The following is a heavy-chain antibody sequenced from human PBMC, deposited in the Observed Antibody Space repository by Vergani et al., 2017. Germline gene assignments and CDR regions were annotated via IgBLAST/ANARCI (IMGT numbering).Heavy chain of an antibody. CDR1: GGSFSTGGQS. V-gene: IGHV4-61*02. J-gene: IGHJ3*01. D-gene: IGHD2-21*01. Sequence: QVQLQESGPGLVKPSQTLSLTCTVSGGSFSTGGQSWTWLRQSAGKGLEWIGRIYSSGATNYNPSLRSRPIMSVDASKTQFSLKLTSVTAADTAVYYCARDGGEYDKDALDVWGQGTKVTVTS. CDR3: ARDGGEYDKDALDV. CDR2: IYSSGAT.